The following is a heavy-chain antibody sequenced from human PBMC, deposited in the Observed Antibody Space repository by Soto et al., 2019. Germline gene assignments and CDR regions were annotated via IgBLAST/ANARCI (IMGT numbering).Heavy chain of an antibody. CDR2: ISSSSSYI. Sequence: EVQLVESGGGLVKPGGSLILSCAASGFTFSSYSMNWVRQAPGKGLEWVSSISSSSSYIYYADSVKGRFTISRDNAKNSLYLQMNSLRAEDTAVYYCAREVVVAADDYWGQGTLVTVSS. J-gene: IGHJ4*02. CDR3: AREVVVAADDY. D-gene: IGHD2-15*01. V-gene: IGHV3-21*01. CDR1: GFTFSSYS.